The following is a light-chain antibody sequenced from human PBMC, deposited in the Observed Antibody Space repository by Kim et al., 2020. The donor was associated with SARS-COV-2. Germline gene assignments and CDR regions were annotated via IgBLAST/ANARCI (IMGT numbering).Light chain of an antibody. J-gene: IGLJ3*02. CDR1: SGYSNYK. Sequence: ELTQPPSASASLGASVTLTCTLSSGYSNYKVDWYQQRPGKGPRFVMRVGTGGIVGSKGDGIHDRFSVLGSGLNRYLTIKNIQEEDESDYHCGTDHGSGSNFVWVFGGGTQLTVL. V-gene: IGLV9-49*01. CDR2: VGTGGIVG. CDR3: GTDHGSGSNFVWV.